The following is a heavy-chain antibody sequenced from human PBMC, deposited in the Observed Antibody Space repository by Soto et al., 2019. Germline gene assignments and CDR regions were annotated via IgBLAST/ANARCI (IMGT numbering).Heavy chain of an antibody. Sequence: SETLSLTCTVSGGSISSSSYYWGWIRQPPGKGLEWIGSIYYSGSTYYNPSLKSRVTISVDTSKNQFSLKLSSVTAADTAVYYCARGEGSGYDLYYYGMDVWGQGTTVT. CDR3: ARGEGSGYDLYYYGMDV. CDR2: IYYSGST. V-gene: IGHV4-39*01. CDR1: GGSISSSSYY. D-gene: IGHD5-12*01. J-gene: IGHJ6*02.